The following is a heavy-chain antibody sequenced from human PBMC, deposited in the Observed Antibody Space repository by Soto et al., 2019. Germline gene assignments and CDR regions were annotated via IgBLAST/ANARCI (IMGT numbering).Heavy chain of an antibody. J-gene: IGHJ4*01. V-gene: IGHV3-33*06. D-gene: IGHD1-1*01. CDR3: ANMGRYDFEG. Sequence: GGSLRLACAASGFTFSTYGMHWVRQAPGKGLEWVAVIWYDGSNKYYADSVKGRFTLSRDNSKNTLYLQMNSLRAVDTAVDFCANMGRYDFEGWGHGTRVTVAS. CDR1: GFTFSTYG. CDR2: IWYDGSNK.